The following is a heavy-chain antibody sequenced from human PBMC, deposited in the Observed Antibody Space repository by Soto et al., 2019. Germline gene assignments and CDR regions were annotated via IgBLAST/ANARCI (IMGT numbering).Heavy chain of an antibody. V-gene: IGHV3-23*01. CDR2: ISASGGST. CDR1: GFTFSTYA. Sequence: EVQLLESGGGLVQPGGSLRLSCAASGFTFSTYAMSWVRQAPGKGLEWVSVISASGGSTFYADSVKGRFTVSRDNSRNTLYLQVISLRVEDTAVYYCAKGLRTSTNYNYGMDVWGQGTTVTVSS. J-gene: IGHJ6*02. CDR3: AKGLRTSTNYNYGMDV.